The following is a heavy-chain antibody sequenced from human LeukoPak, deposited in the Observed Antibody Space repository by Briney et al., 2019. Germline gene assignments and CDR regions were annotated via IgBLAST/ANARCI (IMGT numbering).Heavy chain of an antibody. J-gene: IGHJ6*02. CDR3: TRVHAGRSGLMYV. CDR2: FDPDGTTT. CDR1: GFTLSNYW. Sequence: PGGSLRLSCAASGFTLSNYWMHWVRQAPGEGLVWVSRFDPDGTTTNYADSVTGRFTTSRDNAKNTLYLQMNSLRAEDTALYYCTRVHAGRSGLMYVWGRGTTVTVSS. V-gene: IGHV3-74*01. D-gene: IGHD2-8*02.